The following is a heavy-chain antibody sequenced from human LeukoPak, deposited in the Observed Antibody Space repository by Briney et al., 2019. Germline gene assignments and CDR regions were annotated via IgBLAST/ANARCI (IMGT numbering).Heavy chain of an antibody. CDR3: ARAPNHYYDSSGYFDY. J-gene: IGHJ4*02. CDR1: GYTFTDYY. D-gene: IGHD3-22*01. Sequence: ASVKVSCKASGYTFTDYYIHWVRQAPGQGLEWMGWINPNSGGTNYAQKFQGRVTMTRDTSISTAYMELSRLRSDDTAVYYCARAPNHYYDSSGYFDYWGQGTLVTVSS. CDR2: INPNSGGT. V-gene: IGHV1-2*02.